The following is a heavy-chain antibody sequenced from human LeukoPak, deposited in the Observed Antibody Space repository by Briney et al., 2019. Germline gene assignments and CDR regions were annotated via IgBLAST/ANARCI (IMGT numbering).Heavy chain of an antibody. CDR3: ARDGSNLDYYASSGLHYFDY. Sequence: SETLSLTCTVSGGSISSSSYYWGWIRQPPGKGLEWIGSIYHSGSTYYNPSLKSRVTISVDTSKNQFSLKLSSVTAADTAVYYCARDGSNLDYYASSGLHYFDYWGQGTLVTVSS. CDR2: IYHSGST. CDR1: GGSISSSSYY. V-gene: IGHV4-39*07. D-gene: IGHD3-22*01. J-gene: IGHJ4*02.